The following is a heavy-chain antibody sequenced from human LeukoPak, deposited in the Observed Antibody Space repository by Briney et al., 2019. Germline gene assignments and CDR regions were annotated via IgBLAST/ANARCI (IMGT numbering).Heavy chain of an antibody. V-gene: IGHV3-74*01. D-gene: IGHD1-14*01. Sequence: GGSLRLSCAASGFTFSSYWMYWVRQAPGKGLVWVSRINSDGSSTSYADSVKGRFTISRDNAKNTLHLQMNSLRAEDTAVYYCARGDPDSYYYYYGMDVWGQGTTVTVSS. CDR2: INSDGSST. J-gene: IGHJ6*02. CDR3: ARGDPDSYYYYYGMDV. CDR1: GFTFSSYW.